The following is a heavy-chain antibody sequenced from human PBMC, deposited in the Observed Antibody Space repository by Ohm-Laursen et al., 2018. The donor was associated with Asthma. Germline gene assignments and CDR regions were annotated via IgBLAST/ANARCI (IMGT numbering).Heavy chain of an antibody. CDR1: GSFPGYF. CDR2: INHIGEA. Sequence: SQTLSLTCAVYGSFPGYFWTWVRQSPEMGLEWIGEINHIGEACYNPSLASRVTISVDTSKKQFSLNLTSVTAADTAIYSCARGRTLRHWAQGTLVTVSS. CDR3: ARGRTLRH. V-gene: IGHV4-34*01. J-gene: IGHJ4*02.